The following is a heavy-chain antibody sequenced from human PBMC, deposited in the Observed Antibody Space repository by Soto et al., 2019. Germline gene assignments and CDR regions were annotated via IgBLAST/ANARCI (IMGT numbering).Heavy chain of an antibody. J-gene: IGHJ6*02. Sequence: GASVKVSCKASGYTFINYDISWVRQATGQGVEWRGCSNHGSGKTGYANKFQGRVTITADESTSTAYMELSSLRSEDTAVYYCARVIFWSGYQSRYYSGMDVWGQGTTVTVS. CDR2: SNHGSGKT. V-gene: IGHV1-8*03. CDR1: GYTFINYD. CDR3: ARVIFWSGYQSRYYSGMDV. D-gene: IGHD3-3*01.